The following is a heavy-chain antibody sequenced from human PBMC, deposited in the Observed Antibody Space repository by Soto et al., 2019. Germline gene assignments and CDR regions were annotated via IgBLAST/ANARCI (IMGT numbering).Heavy chain of an antibody. V-gene: IGHV5-51*01. J-gene: IGHJ4*02. CDR2: IYPDDSDA. CDR1: GYSFPDYW. CDR3: ARDGLSSSTSFHS. D-gene: IGHD2-2*01. Sequence: PGESLKISCQGSGYSFPDYWIGWVRQVPGKGLEWMGIIYPDDSDAKYSPSFQGQVTMSADKSINTAYLQWSSLKASDTGMYFCARDGLSSSTSFHSWGQGTQVTASS.